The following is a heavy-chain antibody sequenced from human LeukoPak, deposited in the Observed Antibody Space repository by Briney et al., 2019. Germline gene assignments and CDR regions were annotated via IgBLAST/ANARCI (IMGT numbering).Heavy chain of an antibody. CDR2: TYYRSNLYN. CDR1: GDTFSSNSAA. Sequence: SQTLSLTCAVSGDTFSSNSAAWNWIRQPPSRGLEWLGRTYYRSNLYNDYAVSVKSRITINPDTSKNQFSLQLNSVTPEHTAVYSCAREPAPASSSSWYPHYYYYYMDVWGKGTTVTVSS. CDR3: AREPAPASSSSWYPHYYYYYMDV. V-gene: IGHV6-1*01. D-gene: IGHD6-13*01. J-gene: IGHJ6*03.